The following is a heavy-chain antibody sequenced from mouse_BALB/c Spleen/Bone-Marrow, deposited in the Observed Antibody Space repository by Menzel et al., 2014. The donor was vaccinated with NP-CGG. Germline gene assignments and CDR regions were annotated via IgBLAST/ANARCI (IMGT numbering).Heavy chain of an antibody. J-gene: IGHJ2*01. V-gene: IGHV1-80*01. D-gene: IGHD1-1*01. CDR2: IYPGDGDT. CDR1: GYAFSSYW. CDR3: ARRGYYYGSSYVDY. Sequence: SGAELVRPGSSVKISCKASGYAFSSYWMNWVKQRPGQGLEWIGQIYPGDGDTNYNGKFKGKATLTADKSSSTAYMQLGSLTSEDSAVYFCARRGYYYGSSYVDYWGQGTTLTVSS.